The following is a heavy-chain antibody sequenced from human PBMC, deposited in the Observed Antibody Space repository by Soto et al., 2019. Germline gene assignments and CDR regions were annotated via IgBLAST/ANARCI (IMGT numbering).Heavy chain of an antibody. J-gene: IGHJ6*02. Sequence: EVQLVESGGGLVKPGVSLRLSCAASGFTFTNAWMNWVRQAPGKGLEWVGRIKSKTDGGTADYGAPGKGRFTISRDDSRTTLYLKMHSLKAEDTAVYYCTAGGVPAAAKGYYYSAMDVWGQGTTVTVSS. CDR1: GFTFTNAW. V-gene: IGHV3-15*07. CDR3: TAGGVPAAAKGYYYSAMDV. D-gene: IGHD2-2*01. CDR2: IKSKTDGGTA.